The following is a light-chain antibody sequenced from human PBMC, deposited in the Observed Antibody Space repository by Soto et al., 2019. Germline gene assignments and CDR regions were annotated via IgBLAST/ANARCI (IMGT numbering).Light chain of an antibody. CDR3: NQSGDSPT. CDR1: QTVNPHF. CDR2: GVS. V-gene: IGKV3-20*01. Sequence: ELVLTQSPGTLSLYPVASATLYCRSSQTVNPHFLAWYQQKPGQAPRLLIYGVSNRAPGIPDRFSGSGSGTDITLTISRLEPEDFAVYYCNQSGDSPTFGKGPKGAIK. J-gene: IGKJ1*01.